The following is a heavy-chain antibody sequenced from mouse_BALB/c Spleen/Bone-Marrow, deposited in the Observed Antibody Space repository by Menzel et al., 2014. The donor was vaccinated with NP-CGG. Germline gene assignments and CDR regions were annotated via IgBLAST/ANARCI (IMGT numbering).Heavy chain of an antibody. CDR3: AREGNYYGSIAMDY. CDR2: INPSNGRT. Sequence: QVQLKESGAELVKPGASVKLSCKASGYTFTCYWMHWVKQRPGQGLEWIGEINPSNGRTNYNEKFKSKATLTVDKSSSTAYMQLSSLTSEDSAVYYCAREGNYYGSIAMDYWGQGTSVTVSS. V-gene: IGHV1S81*02. J-gene: IGHJ4*01. D-gene: IGHD1-1*01. CDR1: GYTFTCYW.